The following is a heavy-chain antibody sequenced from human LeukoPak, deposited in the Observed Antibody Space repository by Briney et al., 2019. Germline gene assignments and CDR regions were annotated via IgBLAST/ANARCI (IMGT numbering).Heavy chain of an antibody. D-gene: IGHD6-13*01. CDR1: GFTFDDYA. CDR3: AKDYRSSSWYYFDY. Sequence: GGSLRLSCAASGFTFDDYAMHWVRQAPGKGLEWVSGISWNSGSIGYADSVKGRFTISRDIAKNSLYLQMNSLRAEDMALYYCAKDYRSSSWYYFDYWGQGTLVTVSS. J-gene: IGHJ4*02. V-gene: IGHV3-9*03. CDR2: ISWNSGSI.